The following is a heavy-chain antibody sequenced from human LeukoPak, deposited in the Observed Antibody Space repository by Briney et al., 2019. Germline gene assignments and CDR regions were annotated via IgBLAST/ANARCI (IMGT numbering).Heavy chain of an antibody. CDR1: GGSISSINTNYY. CDR3: ARDRRRGGSGGAFDI. CDR2: VYYSGSI. J-gene: IGHJ3*02. D-gene: IGHD2-15*01. Sequence: PSETLSLTCSVSGGSISSINTNYYWAWIRQPPGKGLEWIGSVYYSGSIYYNPSLKSRVTMSVDTSKNQFSLKLSSVTAADTAVYYCARDRRRGGSGGAFDIWGQGTMVTVSS. V-gene: IGHV4-39*07.